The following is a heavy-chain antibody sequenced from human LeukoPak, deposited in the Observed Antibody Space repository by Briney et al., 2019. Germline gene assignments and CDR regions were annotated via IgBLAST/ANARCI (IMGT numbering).Heavy chain of an antibody. CDR3: AKRGVVIRGILVIGYHQEAYHYDF. CDR2: ISERGGST. Sequence: HPGGSLRLSCVVSGISLSNYAMTWVRQAPGKGLEWVSYISERGGSTTYADSVKGRFTISRDTSLNTLYLQMNSLRAEDTAVYFCAKRGVVIRGILVIGYHQEAYHYDFWGQGVLVTVSS. D-gene: IGHD3-10*01. CDR1: GISLSNYA. V-gene: IGHV3-23*01. J-gene: IGHJ4*02.